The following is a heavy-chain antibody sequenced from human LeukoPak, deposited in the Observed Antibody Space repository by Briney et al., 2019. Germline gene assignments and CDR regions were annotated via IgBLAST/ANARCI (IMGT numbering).Heavy chain of an antibody. Sequence: GGSLRLSCAASGFTVSSNYMSWVRQAPGKGLEWVSVIYSGGSTYYADSVKGRFTISRDDSKNTLYLQMNSLRAEDTAVYYCASSDIVATSVDYWGQGTLVTVSS. V-gene: IGHV3-66*01. D-gene: IGHD5-12*01. CDR2: IYSGGST. CDR3: ASSDIVATSVDY. J-gene: IGHJ4*02. CDR1: GFTVSSNY.